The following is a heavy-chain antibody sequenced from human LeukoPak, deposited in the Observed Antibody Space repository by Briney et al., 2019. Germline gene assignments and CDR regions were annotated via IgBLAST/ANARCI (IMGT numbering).Heavy chain of an antibody. CDR2: ITSVSYT. Sequence: GGSLRLSCAASGFTFCDYYMNWIRQAPGRGLEWVSYITSVSYTNYADSVKGRFTISRDNAKNSLYLQMNSLRAEDTAVYYCAREGSSGRYLEYWGQGTLVTVSS. V-gene: IGHV3-11*06. D-gene: IGHD1-26*01. CDR3: AREGSSGRYLEY. J-gene: IGHJ4*02. CDR1: GFTFCDYY.